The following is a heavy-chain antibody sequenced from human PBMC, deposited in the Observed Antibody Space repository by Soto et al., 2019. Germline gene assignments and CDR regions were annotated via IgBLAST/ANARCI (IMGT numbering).Heavy chain of an antibody. CDR1: GLPVSSDA. V-gene: IGHV3-23*01. CDR3: AKNRGNYYDSSGYYVPDAVDS. CDR2: ISGSGGST. D-gene: IGHD3-22*01. Sequence: GAAQSLSCSATGLPVSSDAMSWVRPAPGKGLEWVSAISGSGGSTYYADSVKGRFTISRDNSKTTLYLQMNSLRAEDTAVYYCAKNRGNYYDSSGYYVPDAVDSWVQATMLTISS. J-gene: IGHJ3*02.